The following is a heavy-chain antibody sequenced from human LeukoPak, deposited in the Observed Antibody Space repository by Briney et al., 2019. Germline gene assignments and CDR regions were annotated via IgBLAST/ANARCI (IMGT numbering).Heavy chain of an antibody. V-gene: IGHV1-2*02. Sequence: ASVKVSCKASGYIFSDFYIHWVRQAPGQGLEWMAWINPNHGGTNFAPKFQGRVTVTRDTSISTAYMELTRLTSDDTAVYYCARTTYYDFWSGYPFMDVWGKGTTVTVSS. CDR3: ARTTYYDFWSGYPFMDV. D-gene: IGHD3-3*01. J-gene: IGHJ6*03. CDR1: GYIFSDFY. CDR2: INPNHGGT.